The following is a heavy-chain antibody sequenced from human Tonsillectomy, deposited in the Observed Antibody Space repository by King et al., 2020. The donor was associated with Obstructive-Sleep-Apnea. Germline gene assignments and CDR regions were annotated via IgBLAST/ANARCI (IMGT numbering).Heavy chain of an antibody. Sequence: QLVQSGAEVKKPGASVKVSCKASGYTFTSYDVNWVRQATGQGLEWMGWMNPNSGNTGYEQKFQGRVTMTRNTSLSTAYMELSSLRSEDTAVYYCARVGRYGDYFDYWGQGTLVTVSS. J-gene: IGHJ4*02. V-gene: IGHV1-8*01. D-gene: IGHD4-17*01. CDR3: ARVGRYGDYFDY. CDR1: GYTFTSYD. CDR2: MNPNSGNT.